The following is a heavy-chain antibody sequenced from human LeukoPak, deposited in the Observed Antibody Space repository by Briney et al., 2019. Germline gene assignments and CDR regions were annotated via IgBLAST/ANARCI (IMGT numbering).Heavy chain of an antibody. V-gene: IGHV3-23*01. CDR3: AKADKSGWYASYFDY. Sequence: QPGGSLRLSCAASGFTFSSYAMRWVGQAPGKGLEWVSGLSVSCGSTYSADSVKGRFTISRGNSKNTLYLQMNSLRVEDTAVYYCAKADKSGWYASYFDYWGQGTLVTVSS. J-gene: IGHJ4*02. D-gene: IGHD6-19*01. CDR2: LSVSCGST. CDR1: GFTFSSYA.